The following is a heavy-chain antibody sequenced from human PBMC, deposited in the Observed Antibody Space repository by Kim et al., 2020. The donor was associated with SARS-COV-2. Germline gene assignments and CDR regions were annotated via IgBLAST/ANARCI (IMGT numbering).Heavy chain of an antibody. D-gene: IGHD6-25*01. V-gene: IGHV3-53*04. CDR1: GFTVSSNY. CDR3: ARGPKAGFVI. J-gene: IGHJ3*02. CDR2: IYSGGST. Sequence: GGSLRLSCAASGFTVSSNYMSWVRQAPGKGLEWVSVIYSGGSTYYADSVKGRFTISSHNSKNTLYLQMNSLRGEDTAVYYCARGPKAGFVIWGQGAMVTPSS.